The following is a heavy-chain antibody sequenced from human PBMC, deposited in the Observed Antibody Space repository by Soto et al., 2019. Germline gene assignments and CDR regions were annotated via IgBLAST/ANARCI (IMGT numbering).Heavy chain of an antibody. V-gene: IGHV4-34*01. D-gene: IGHD2-2*01. CDR3: ARAADIVVVPAANWFDP. CDR2: INHSGST. J-gene: IGHJ5*02. CDR1: GVSFSGYY. Sequence: SETLSLTCAVYGVSFSGYYWTWIRQPPGKGLEWIGEINHSGSTNYNPSLKSRVTISVDTSKNQFSLKLSSVTAADTAVYFCARAADIVVVPAANWFDPWGQGTLVTVSS.